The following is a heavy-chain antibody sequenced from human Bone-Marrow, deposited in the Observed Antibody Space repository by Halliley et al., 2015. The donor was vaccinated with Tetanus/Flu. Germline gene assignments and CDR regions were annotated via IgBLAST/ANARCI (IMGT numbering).Heavy chain of an antibody. CDR1: GFTDSSSY. CDR2: IYSGGST. V-gene: IGHV3-53*01. CDR3: ARTSYSVYFFDY. Sequence: SLRLSCAASGFTDSSSYMSWVRQAPGKGLEWVSVIYSGGSTYYTDSVKGRFTISRDNSKNTLYLQMDSLRAEDTAVYYCARTSYSVYFFDYWGQGTLVTVSS. J-gene: IGHJ4*02. D-gene: IGHD2-21*01.